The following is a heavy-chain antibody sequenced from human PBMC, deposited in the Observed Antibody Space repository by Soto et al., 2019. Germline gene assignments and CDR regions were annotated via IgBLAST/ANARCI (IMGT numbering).Heavy chain of an antibody. CDR3: ARPPPGQAPLYPPRLDF. CDR1: GGSISSSSYY. Sequence: SETLSLTCTVSGGSISSSSYYWGWIRQPPGKGLEWIGSIYYSGNTYYNPSLKSRVTISVDTSKNQFSLNVYSVTAADTAVYYCARPPPGQAPLYPPRLDFWGQGVKVTVSS. V-gene: IGHV4-39*01. J-gene: IGHJ4*02. D-gene: IGHD2-2*02. CDR2: IYYSGNT.